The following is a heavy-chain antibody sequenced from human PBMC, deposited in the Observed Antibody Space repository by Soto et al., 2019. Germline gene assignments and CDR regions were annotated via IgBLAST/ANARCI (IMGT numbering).Heavy chain of an antibody. CDR3: ARNGTYGTSLSHYTGMDV. V-gene: IGHV1-69*16. CDR1: GGSFSNFI. Sequence: QVQLVQSGAEVKEPGSSVRVSCKASGGSFSNFIMNWVRQTPGQGLEWMGGIVPMLGTPTYAEKFKGRVTISATGSTSTAYMELTSLRSEDTAIYYCARNGTYGTSLSHYTGMDVWGQGTTVTVS. J-gene: IGHJ6*02. CDR2: IVPMLGTP. D-gene: IGHD1-1*01.